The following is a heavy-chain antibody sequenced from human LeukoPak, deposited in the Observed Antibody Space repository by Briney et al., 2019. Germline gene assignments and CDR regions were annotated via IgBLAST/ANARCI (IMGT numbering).Heavy chain of an antibody. CDR3: ARDSSMLRGPLVIYYFDS. Sequence: GGSLRLSCAASGFSFSTYGMSWVRQAPGKGLEWVSAISGSGGYTYYADSVKGRFTISRDNSKNTLYLQMNSLRVEDTAVYYCARDSSMLRGPLVIYYFDSWGQGTLVTVSS. CDR2: ISGSGGYT. V-gene: IGHV3-23*01. D-gene: IGHD3-10*01. J-gene: IGHJ4*02. CDR1: GFSFSTYG.